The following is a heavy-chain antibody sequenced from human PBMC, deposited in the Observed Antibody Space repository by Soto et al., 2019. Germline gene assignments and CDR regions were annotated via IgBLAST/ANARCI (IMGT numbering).Heavy chain of an antibody. CDR1: GYTFTGYY. J-gene: IGHJ6*02. D-gene: IGHD3-3*01. CDR3: ARDTGIWSGYDAPYYYYGMDV. V-gene: IGHV1-2*02. Sequence: ASVKVSCKASGYTFTGYYMHWVRQAPGQGLEWMGWINPNSGGTNYAQKFQGRVTMTRDTSISTAYMELSRLRSDDTAVYYCARDTGIWSGYDAPYYYYGMDVWGQGTTITVSS. CDR2: INPNSGGT.